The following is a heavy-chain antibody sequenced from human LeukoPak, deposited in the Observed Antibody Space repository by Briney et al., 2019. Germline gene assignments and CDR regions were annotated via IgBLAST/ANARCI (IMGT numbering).Heavy chain of an antibody. CDR3: AKQLGYCSDGSCYFPY. J-gene: IGHJ4*02. CDR1: GFTFSSSA. CDR2: ISNNGGYT. Sequence: GGSLRLSCAASGFTFSSSAMSWVRQAPGKGLEWVSAISNNGGYTYYADSVQGRFTISRDNSKSTLCLQMNSLRAEDTAVYYCAKQLGYCSDGSCYFPYWGQGTLVIVSS. D-gene: IGHD2-15*01. V-gene: IGHV3-23*01.